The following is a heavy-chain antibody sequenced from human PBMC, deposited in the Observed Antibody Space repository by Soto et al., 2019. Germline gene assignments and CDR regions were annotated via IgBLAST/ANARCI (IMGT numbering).Heavy chain of an antibody. J-gene: IGHJ3*02. V-gene: IGHV3-30*18. CDR2: ISYDGSNK. CDR1: GFTFISYG. D-gene: IGHD2-21*02. Sequence: QVQLVESGGGVVQPGRSLRLSCAASGFTFISYGMHWVRQAPGKGLEWVAVISYDGSNKYYADSVKGRFTISRDNSKNTMYLQMNSLRAEDTAVYYCAKGDCGGDCYSFDAFDIWGQGTMVTVSS. CDR3: AKGDCGGDCYSFDAFDI.